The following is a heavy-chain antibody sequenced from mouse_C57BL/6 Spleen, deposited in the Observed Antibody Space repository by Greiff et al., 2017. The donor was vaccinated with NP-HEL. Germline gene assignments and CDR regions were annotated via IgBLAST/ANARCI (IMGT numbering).Heavy chain of an antibody. CDR1: GYAFSSSW. Sequence: QVQLQQSGPELVKPGASVKISCKASGYAFSSSWMNWVKQRPGKGLEWIGRIYPGDGDTNYNGKFKGKATLTADKSSSTAYMQLSSLTSEDSAVYCCARGSSCYRGNAMDYWGQGTSVTVSS. V-gene: IGHV1-82*01. CDR2: IYPGDGDT. CDR3: ARGSSCYRGNAMDY. D-gene: IGHD3-2*02. J-gene: IGHJ4*01.